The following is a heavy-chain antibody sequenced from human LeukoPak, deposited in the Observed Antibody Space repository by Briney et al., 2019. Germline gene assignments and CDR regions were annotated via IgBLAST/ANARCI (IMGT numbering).Heavy chain of an antibody. J-gene: IGHJ4*02. CDR1: GGTFSSYA. CDR2: IIPIFGTA. D-gene: IGHD2-2*01. Sequence: GASVKVSCKASGGTFSSYAISWVRQAPGQGLEWMGGIIPIFGTANYAQKFQGRVTITADESTSTAYMELSSLRSEDTAVYYCARDYCSSTCCLFDCWGQGTLVTVSS. V-gene: IGHV1-69*13. CDR3: ARDYCSSTCCLFDC.